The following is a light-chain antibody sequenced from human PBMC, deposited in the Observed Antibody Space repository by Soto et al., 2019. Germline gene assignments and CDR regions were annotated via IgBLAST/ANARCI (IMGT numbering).Light chain of an antibody. V-gene: IGKV3-15*01. J-gene: IGKJ1*01. CDR3: QQYNNWPGWT. Sequence: EIVLTQSPSTLSLSPGERATLSCRASQSVSSYLAWYQQKPGQAPRLLIYGASTRATGIPARFSGSGSGTEFTLTISSLQSEDFAVYYCQQYNNWPGWTFGQGTKV. CDR1: QSVSSY. CDR2: GAS.